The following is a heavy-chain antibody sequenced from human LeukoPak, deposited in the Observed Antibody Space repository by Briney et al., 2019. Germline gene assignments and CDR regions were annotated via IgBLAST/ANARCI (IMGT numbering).Heavy chain of an antibody. D-gene: IGHD3-22*01. Sequence: SVKVSCKASGGTFSSYAISWVRQAPGQGLEWMGRIIPIFGTANYAQKFQGRVTITTDESTSTAYMELSSLRSEDTAMYYCARGPDYYDSSGYYYTDFDYWGQGTLLTVSS. J-gene: IGHJ4*02. CDR3: ARGPDYYDSSGYYYTDFDY. V-gene: IGHV1-69*05. CDR1: GGTFSSYA. CDR2: IIPIFGTA.